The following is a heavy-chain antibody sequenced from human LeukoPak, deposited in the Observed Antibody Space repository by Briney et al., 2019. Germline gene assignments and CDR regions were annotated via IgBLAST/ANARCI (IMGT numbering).Heavy chain of an antibody. CDR1: GGSFSGYY. Sequence: SETLSLTCAVSGGSFSGYYWSWIRQPPEKGLEWIGEINHSGSTNYNPSLKSRVTISVDTSKNQFPLKLSSVTAADTAVYYCAGRAAPGVAFDYWGQGTLVTVSS. V-gene: IGHV4-34*01. J-gene: IGHJ4*02. CDR2: INHSGST. D-gene: IGHD5-12*01. CDR3: AGRAAPGVAFDY.